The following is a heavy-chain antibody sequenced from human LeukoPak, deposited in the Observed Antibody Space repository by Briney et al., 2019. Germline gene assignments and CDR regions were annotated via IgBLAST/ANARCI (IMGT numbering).Heavy chain of an antibody. CDR2: VSPYNGNT. D-gene: IGHD3-10*01. CDR3: ARHALRSSSDY. CDR1: GYTFTSYG. J-gene: IGHJ4*02. V-gene: IGHV1-18*01. Sequence: ASVKVSCKASGYTFTSYGISWVRQAPGQGLEWMGWVSPYNGNTNYAQRFQGRVTMTSDRSTSTAYIELRSLRFDDTAVYYCARHALRSSSDYWGQGTLVSVSS.